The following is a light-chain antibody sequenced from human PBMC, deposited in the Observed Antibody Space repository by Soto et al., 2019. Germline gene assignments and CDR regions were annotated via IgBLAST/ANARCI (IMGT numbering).Light chain of an antibody. CDR3: QQYNSYSPWT. CDR1: LSILYNSNNKSY. V-gene: IGKV4-1*01. J-gene: IGKJ1*01. Sequence: DIVMTQSPDSLAVSLGERATINCKSSLSILYNSNNKSYLGWYQQKPGQPPKVLIYDASSLQSGVPSRFSGSGSGTEFTLTISSLQPEDFAIYYCQQYNSYSPWTFGQGTKVDIK. CDR2: DAS.